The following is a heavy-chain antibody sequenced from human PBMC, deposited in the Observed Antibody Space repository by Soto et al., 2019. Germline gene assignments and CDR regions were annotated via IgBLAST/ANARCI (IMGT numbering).Heavy chain of an antibody. CDR3: ASREIYYDSSGPRDY. J-gene: IGHJ4*02. D-gene: IGHD3-22*01. V-gene: IGHV1-69*02. Sequence: SVKVSCKASGGTFSSYTISWVRQAPGQGLEWMGRIIPILGIANYAQKFQGRVTITADKSTSTAYMELSSLRSEDTAVYYCASREIYYDSSGPRDYWGQGTLVTVSS. CDR1: GGTFSSYT. CDR2: IIPILGIA.